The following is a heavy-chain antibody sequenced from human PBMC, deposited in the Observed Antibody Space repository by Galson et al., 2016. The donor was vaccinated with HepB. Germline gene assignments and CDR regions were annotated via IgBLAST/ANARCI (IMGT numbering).Heavy chain of an antibody. CDR1: GGTFSSYA. CDR2: VIPIFGAA. D-gene: IGHD1-14*01. V-gene: IGHV1-69*13. Sequence: SVKVSCKASGGTFSSYAISWVRQAPGQGLEWMGEVIPIFGAANYAQKFQGRVTITADLSTTTAYMELSSLRFEDTAVYYCASRNRYYDDGMDVWGQGTTVTVYS. J-gene: IGHJ6*02. CDR3: ASRNRYYDDGMDV.